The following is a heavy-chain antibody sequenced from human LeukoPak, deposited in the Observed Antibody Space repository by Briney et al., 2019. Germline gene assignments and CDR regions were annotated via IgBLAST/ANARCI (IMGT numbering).Heavy chain of an antibody. CDR1: GFTFSSYA. CDR2: IRSSGGST. CDR3: AKDRDSSGYYEFDY. Sequence: GSLRLSCAASGFTFSSYAMSWVRPAPGKGLEWVSAIRSSGGSTYYADSVKGRFTISRDNSKNTLYLQMNSLRAEDTAVYYCAKDRDSSGYYEFDYWGQGTLVTVSS. V-gene: IGHV3-23*01. D-gene: IGHD3-22*01. J-gene: IGHJ4*02.